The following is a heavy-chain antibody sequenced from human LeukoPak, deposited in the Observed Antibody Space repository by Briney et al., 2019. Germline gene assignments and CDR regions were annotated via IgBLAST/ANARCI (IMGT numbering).Heavy chain of an antibody. D-gene: IGHD1-1*01. Sequence: PGGSLRLSCTASGFPFSTYWMSWVRQAPGKGLEWVANIKHDGSEKHYVDSVKGRFTISRDNAQNSLYLRMNSLRAEDTAMYYCAKDLNDWNDETLDYWGQGTLVTVSS. CDR2: IKHDGSEK. V-gene: IGHV3-7*05. CDR1: GFPFSTYW. J-gene: IGHJ4*02. CDR3: AKDLNDWNDETLDY.